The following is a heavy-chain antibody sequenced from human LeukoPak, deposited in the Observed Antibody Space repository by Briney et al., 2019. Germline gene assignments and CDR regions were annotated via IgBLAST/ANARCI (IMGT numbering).Heavy chain of an antibody. D-gene: IGHD3-10*01. CDR3: AKDSYASGRPLHTFDV. CDR1: GFRFSNYG. J-gene: IGHJ3*01. CDR2: ISGDGAST. Sequence: SGRPLRLSCAASGFRFSNYGMHWVRQAPGKGLEWVSGISGDGASTHYAESLKGQFTISRDNSQNTLFLQMNSLRVEDTAIYYCAKDSYASGRPLHTFDVWGQGTMVTVSS. V-gene: IGHV3-23*01.